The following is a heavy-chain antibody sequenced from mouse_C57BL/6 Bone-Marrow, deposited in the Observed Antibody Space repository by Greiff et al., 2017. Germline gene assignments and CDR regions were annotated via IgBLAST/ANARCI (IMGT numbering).Heavy chain of an antibody. Sequence: VQLQQSGPELVKPGASVKISCKASGYTFTDYYMNWVKQSHGKSLEWIGDINPNNGGTSYNQKFKGKATLTVDKSSSTAYMELRSLTSEDSAVYYCARGDWEKAWGQGTTLTVSS. CDR2: INPNNGGT. CDR3: ARGDWEKA. D-gene: IGHD4-1*01. CDR1: GYTFTDYY. J-gene: IGHJ2*01. V-gene: IGHV1-26*01.